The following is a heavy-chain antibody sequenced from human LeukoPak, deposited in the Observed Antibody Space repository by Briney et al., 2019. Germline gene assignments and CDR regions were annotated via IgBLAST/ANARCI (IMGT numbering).Heavy chain of an antibody. V-gene: IGHV3-9*01. CDR3: ARERRGPFLRSAFDS. CDR1: GFTFDDYV. Sequence: GGSLRLSCAASGFTFDDYVMHWVRQAPGKGPEWVSHMSGNGDRIGYTDSVRGRFTISRDNAKNSLDLHMNSLRVEDTAFYYWARERRGPFLRSAFDSWGQGTLVTVSS. CDR2: MSGNGDRI. J-gene: IGHJ4*02. D-gene: IGHD3-3*02.